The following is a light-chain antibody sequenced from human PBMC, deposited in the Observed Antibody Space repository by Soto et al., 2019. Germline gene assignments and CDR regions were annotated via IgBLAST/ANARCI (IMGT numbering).Light chain of an antibody. V-gene: IGKV1-5*03. J-gene: IGKJ4*01. CDR3: QQYDSYPLT. CDR1: QSISSW. CDR2: KAS. Sequence: DIPMTQSPSSLSASVGDRVTITCRASQSISSWLAWYQQKPGKDTKFLIYKASSLESGVPSRFSGSGYGTEFTLTVNSLQPDYFATYYCQQYDSYPLTFGGGTKVEIK.